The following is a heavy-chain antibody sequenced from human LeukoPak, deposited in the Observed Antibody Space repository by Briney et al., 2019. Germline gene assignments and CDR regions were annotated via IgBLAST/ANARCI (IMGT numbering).Heavy chain of an antibody. CDR3: ATVSRDLGWFDP. CDR1: GYTLTELS. V-gene: IGHV1-24*01. J-gene: IGHJ5*02. Sequence: ASVKVSCKASGYTLTELSMHWVRQAPGKGLEWMGGFDPEDGETIYAQKFQGRVTMTEDTSTDTAYMELSSLRSEDTAVYYCATVSRDLGWFDPWGQGTLVTVSS. CDR2: FDPEDGET. D-gene: IGHD7-27*01.